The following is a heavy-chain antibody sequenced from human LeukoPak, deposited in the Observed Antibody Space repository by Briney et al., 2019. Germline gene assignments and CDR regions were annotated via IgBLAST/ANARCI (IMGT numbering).Heavy chain of an antibody. V-gene: IGHV1-2*02. J-gene: IGHJ5*02. Sequence: ASVKVSCKASGYTFTGYYMHWVRQAPVQGLEWMGWINPNSGGTNYAQKFQGRVTMTRDTSISTAYMELSRLTSDDTAVYYCARDVSAGGTNWFDLWGQGTLVTVSS. D-gene: IGHD3-16*01. CDR2: INPNSGGT. CDR1: GYTFTGYY. CDR3: ARDVSAGGTNWFDL.